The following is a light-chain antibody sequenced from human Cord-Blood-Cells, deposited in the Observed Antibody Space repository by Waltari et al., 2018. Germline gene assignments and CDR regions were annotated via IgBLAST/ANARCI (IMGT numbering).Light chain of an antibody. CDR3: QQSYSTPYT. J-gene: IGKJ2*01. CDR2: AAS. Sequence: DIQMTQAQPSRYASVGDRVTITCRASQIISSYLNWYQQKPGKAPKLLIYAASSLQSGVPSRFSGSGSGTDFTLTISSLQPEDFATYYCQQSYSTPYTFGQGTKLEIK. V-gene: IGKV1-39*01. CDR1: QIISSY.